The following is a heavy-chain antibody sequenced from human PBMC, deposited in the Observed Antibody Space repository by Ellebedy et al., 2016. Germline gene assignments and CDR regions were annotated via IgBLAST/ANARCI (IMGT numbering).Heavy chain of an antibody. D-gene: IGHD3-10*01. CDR2: IYYNGNT. Sequence: SETLSLTXTVSGGSINYYYWSWIRQAPGKGLEYIAYIYYNGNTNYNPSLKIRVTISVDMSKNQFYLKLNSVTAADTAVYYCARVGPVRGGVFYGLDVWGQGTTVTVSS. CDR3: ARVGPVRGGVFYGLDV. CDR1: GGSINYYY. J-gene: IGHJ6*02. V-gene: IGHV4-59*01.